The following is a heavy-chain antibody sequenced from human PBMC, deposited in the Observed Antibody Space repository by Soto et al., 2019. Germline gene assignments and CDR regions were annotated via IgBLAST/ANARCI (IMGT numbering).Heavy chain of an antibody. Sequence: ASVKVSCKASGYTFTSYAMHWVRQAPGQRLEWMGWINAGNGNTKYSQKFQGRVTITRDTSASTAYMELSSLRSEDTAVYYCARDNPNYYGSGSYPVLDYWGQGTLVTVSS. CDR1: GYTFTSYA. CDR3: ARDNPNYYGSGSYPVLDY. D-gene: IGHD3-10*01. V-gene: IGHV1-3*01. J-gene: IGHJ4*02. CDR2: INAGNGNT.